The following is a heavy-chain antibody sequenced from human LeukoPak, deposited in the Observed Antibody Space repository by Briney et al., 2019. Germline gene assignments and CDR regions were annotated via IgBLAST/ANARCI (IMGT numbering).Heavy chain of an antibody. D-gene: IGHD5-12*01. V-gene: IGHV4-34*09. CDR3: ARVKRWIEDY. CDR2: INYSGST. Sequence: NSSETLSLTCAVYGGSFSGYYWSWIRQPPGKGLEWIGEINYSGSTNYNPSLKSRVTISVDTSKNQFSLKLSSVTAADTAVYYCARVKRWIEDYWGQGTLVTVSS. CDR1: GGSFSGYY. J-gene: IGHJ4*02.